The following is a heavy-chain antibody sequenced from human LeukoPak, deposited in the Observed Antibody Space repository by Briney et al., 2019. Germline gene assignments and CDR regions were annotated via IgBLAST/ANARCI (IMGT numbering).Heavy chain of an antibody. D-gene: IGHD3-22*01. CDR2: IYTSGST. J-gene: IGHJ4*02. CDR1: GGSISSYY. V-gene: IGHV4-4*07. CDR3: ARGQQGYYYDSSGYPASFDY. Sequence: PSETLSLTCTVSGGSISSYYWSWIRQPAGKGLEWIGRIYTSGSTNYDPSFKSRVTMSVDTSKNQFSLELNSVTAADTAVYFCARGQQGYYYDSSGYPASFDYWGQGTLVTVPS.